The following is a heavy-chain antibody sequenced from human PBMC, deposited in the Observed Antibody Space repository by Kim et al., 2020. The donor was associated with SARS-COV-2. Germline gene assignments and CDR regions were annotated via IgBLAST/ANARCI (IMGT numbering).Heavy chain of an antibody. Sequence: ASVKVSCKASGYTFTSYAMHWVRQAPGQRLEWMGWINAGNGNTKYSQKFQGRVTITRDTSASTAYMELSSLRSEDTAVYYCARGYRVAVAGYFDYWGQGTLVTVSS. CDR3: ARGYRVAVAGYFDY. D-gene: IGHD6-19*01. J-gene: IGHJ4*02. CDR2: INAGNGNT. CDR1: GYTFTSYA. V-gene: IGHV1-3*01.